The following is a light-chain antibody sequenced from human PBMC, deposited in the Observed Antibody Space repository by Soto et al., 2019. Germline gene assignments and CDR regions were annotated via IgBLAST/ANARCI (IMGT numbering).Light chain of an antibody. CDR3: GSYRTNSPYV. V-gene: IGLV2-14*03. J-gene: IGLJ1*01. Sequence: QSVLTQPASVSGSPGQSITISCTGTSSDVGGYNYVSWYQQYPGKAPKLMIYDVSNRPSGVSNRFSGSKSGNTASLTISGLQAEDEADYYCGSYRTNSPYVFGTGTKLTVL. CDR1: SSDVGGYNY. CDR2: DVS.